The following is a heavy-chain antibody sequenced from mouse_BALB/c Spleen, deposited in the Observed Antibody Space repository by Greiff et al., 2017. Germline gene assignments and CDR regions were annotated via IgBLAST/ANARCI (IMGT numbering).Heavy chain of an antibody. CDR2: IDPENGNT. J-gene: IGHJ1*01. D-gene: IGHD1-1*01. CDR1: GFNIKDYY. CDR3: ARYYGSFYWYFDV. V-gene: IGHV14-1*02. Sequence: VQLQQSGAELVRPGALVKLSCKASGFNIKDYYMHWVKQRPEQGLEWIGWIDPENGNTIYDPKFQGKASITADTSSNTAYLQLSSLTSEDTAVYYCARYYGSFYWYFDVWGAGTTVTVSS.